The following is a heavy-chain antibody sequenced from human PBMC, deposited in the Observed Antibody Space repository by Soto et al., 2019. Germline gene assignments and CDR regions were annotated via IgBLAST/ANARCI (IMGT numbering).Heavy chain of an antibody. CDR3: ARGTPVWFGEFQSFDY. D-gene: IGHD3-10*01. V-gene: IGHV1-18*01. CDR1: GYTFTSYG. CDR2: ISAYNGNT. J-gene: IGHJ4*02. Sequence: GASVKVSCKASGYTFTSYGISWVRQAPGQGLEWMGWISAYNGNTNYAQKLQGRVTMTTDTSTSTAYMELRSLRSDDTAVYYCARGTPVWFGEFQSFDYWGQGTLVTVSS.